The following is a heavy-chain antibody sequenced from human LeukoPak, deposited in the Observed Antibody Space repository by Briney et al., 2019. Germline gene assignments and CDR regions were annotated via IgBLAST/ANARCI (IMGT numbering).Heavy chain of an antibody. Sequence: PSETLSLTCTVSGGSISNYYWTWIRQPPGKGLEWIGYIYYSGSTNYNPSLKSRVTISLDASRNQFSLRLTSVTAADTAVYYCARGGTAKGHFDYWGQGTLVTVSS. CDR1: GGSISNYY. CDR2: IYYSGST. CDR3: ARGGTAKGHFDY. J-gene: IGHJ4*02. D-gene: IGHD6-13*01. V-gene: IGHV4-59*08.